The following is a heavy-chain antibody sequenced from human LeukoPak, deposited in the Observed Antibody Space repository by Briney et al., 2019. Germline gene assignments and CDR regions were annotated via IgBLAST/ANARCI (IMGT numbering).Heavy chain of an antibody. CDR2: ISAYNGNT. CDR1: GYTFTSYG. V-gene: IGHV1-18*01. CDR3: ARERFFGVVMTFDY. J-gene: IGHJ4*02. D-gene: IGHD3-3*01. Sequence: GASAKVSCKASGYTFTSYGISWVRQAPGQGLEWMGWISAYNGNTNYAQKLQGRVTMTTDTSTSTAYMELRSLRSDDTAVYYCARERFFGVVMTFDYWGQGTLVTVSS.